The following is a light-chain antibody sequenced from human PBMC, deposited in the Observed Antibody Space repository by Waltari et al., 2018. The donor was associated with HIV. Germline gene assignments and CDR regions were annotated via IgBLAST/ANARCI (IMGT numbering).Light chain of an antibody. CDR2: SNN. V-gene: IGLV1-44*01. Sequence: QSVLTQPPSASGTPGQRVTISCSGSSSNIGRNTVNWYQQLPGTAPRLLIYSNNQRPSGVPDRFSGSKSGTSASLAISGLQSEDEADYYCATWDDSLSGLVVFGGGTKLTVL. CDR1: SSNIGRNT. CDR3: ATWDDSLSGLVV. J-gene: IGLJ2*01.